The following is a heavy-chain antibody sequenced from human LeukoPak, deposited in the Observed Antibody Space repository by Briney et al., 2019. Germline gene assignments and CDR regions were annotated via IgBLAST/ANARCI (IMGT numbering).Heavy chain of an antibody. D-gene: IGHD3-22*01. CDR1: GGSISSYY. CDR2: IYYSGST. CDR3: ARDGYYDSSGYYIRAPFDY. J-gene: IGHJ4*02. Sequence: SETLSLTCTVSGGSISSYYWSWIRQPPGKGLEWIGYIYYSGSTNYNPSLKSRVTISVDTSKNQFSLKLSSVTAADTAVYYCARDGYYDSSGYYIRAPFDYWGQGTLVTVSS. V-gene: IGHV4-59*01.